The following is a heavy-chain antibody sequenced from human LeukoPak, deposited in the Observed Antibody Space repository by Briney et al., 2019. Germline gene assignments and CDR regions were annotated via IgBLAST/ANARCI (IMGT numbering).Heavy chain of an antibody. J-gene: IGHJ3*02. CDR1: GFTFRSYR. D-gene: IGHD3-22*01. V-gene: IGHV3-7*04. CDR2: IKQGESER. CDR3: ARGDNSAFDI. Sequence: GSLGLSCAASGFTFRSYRMNWVRQAPGKGLEWVASIKQGESERYYVNSVNGRFTISRDNAKNSLYLQMNSLRAEDTAVYYCARGDNSAFDIWGQGTMVTVSS.